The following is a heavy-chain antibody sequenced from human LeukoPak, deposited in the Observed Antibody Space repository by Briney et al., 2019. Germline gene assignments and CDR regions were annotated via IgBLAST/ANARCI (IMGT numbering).Heavy chain of an antibody. CDR3: AKGGGEEWLVHYYYYMDV. CDR1: GFTFSSYA. CDR2: ISGSGGST. Sequence: PGGSLRLSCAASGFTFSSYAMSWVRQAPGKWLEWVSAISGSGGSTYYADSVKGRFTISRDNSKNTLYLQMNSLRAEDTAVYYCAKGGGEEWLVHYYYYMDVWGKGTTVTVSS. V-gene: IGHV3-23*01. D-gene: IGHD6-19*01. J-gene: IGHJ6*03.